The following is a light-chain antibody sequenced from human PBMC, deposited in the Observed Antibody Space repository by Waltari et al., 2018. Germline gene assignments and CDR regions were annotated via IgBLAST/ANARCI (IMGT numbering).Light chain of an antibody. CDR2: QDS. J-gene: IGLJ2*01. CDR1: KLGDKY. V-gene: IGLV3-1*01. CDR3: QAWDSSTVV. Sequence: SYELTQPPSVSVSPGPTASITCSGAKLGDKYACWYQQKPGQSPVLVIYQDSKRPSGIPGRFSGSNSGNTATLTISGTQAMDEADYYCQAWDSSTVVFGGGTKLTVL.